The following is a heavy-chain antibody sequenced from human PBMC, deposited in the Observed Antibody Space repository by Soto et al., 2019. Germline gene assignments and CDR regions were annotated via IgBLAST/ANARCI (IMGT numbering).Heavy chain of an antibody. Sequence: QVQLVQSGAEVKNPGPAVKVSGKASGYSFSSHEINWVRQGTGQGLEWMGWMKPNRGNTGKAQKFHGRVTMTRNNSISTAYLELGSLRSEDTAVYYCASMAREYSDYVVWFDPWGQGTLVTVSS. CDR2: MKPNRGNT. D-gene: IGHD5-12*01. CDR3: ASMAREYSDYVVWFDP. CDR1: GYSFSSHE. V-gene: IGHV1-8*01. J-gene: IGHJ5*02.